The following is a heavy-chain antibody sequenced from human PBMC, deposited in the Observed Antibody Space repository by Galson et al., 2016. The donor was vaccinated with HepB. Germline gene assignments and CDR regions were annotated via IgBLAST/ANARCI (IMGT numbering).Heavy chain of an antibody. CDR1: GYTFPSYG. D-gene: IGHD5-24*01. V-gene: IGHV1-18*01. CDR2: ITAYNGDT. Sequence: SVKVSCKASGYTFPSYGISWVRQAPGQGLEWMGWITAYNGDTNYAQKLQGRVTMTTDTSTSTAYMELRSLRSDDTAVYYCAGDGYNSFDYWGQGTLVTVSS. CDR3: AGDGYNSFDY. J-gene: IGHJ4*02.